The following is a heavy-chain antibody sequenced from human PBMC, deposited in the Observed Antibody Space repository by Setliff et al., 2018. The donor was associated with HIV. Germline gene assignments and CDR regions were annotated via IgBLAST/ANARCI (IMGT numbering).Heavy chain of an antibody. V-gene: IGHV4-34*01. CDR3: ASAALQHLVQIFDY. D-gene: IGHD6-13*01. J-gene: IGHJ4*02. CDR2: INHRGST. CDR1: GGSFSGYN. Sequence: SETLSLTCAAYGGSFSGYNWNWIRQPPGKGLEWIGEINHRGSTNYNPSLKSRVTISVDTSKNRFSLKLSSVTAADTAVYYCASAALQHLVQIFDYWGQGTLVTVSS.